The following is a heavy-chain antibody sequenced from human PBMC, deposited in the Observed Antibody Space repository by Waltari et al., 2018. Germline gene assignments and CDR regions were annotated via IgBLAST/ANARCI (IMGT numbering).Heavy chain of an antibody. V-gene: IGHV4-38-2*01. CDR2: IYHSGST. CDR1: GYSISSGYY. Sequence: QVQLQESGPGLVKPSETLSLTCAVSGYSISSGYYWGWIRQPPGKGLDWIGSIYHSGSTYYNPSLKSRVTISVDTSKNQFSLKLSSVTAADTAVYYCARGPIVVVVAATTLFDYWGQGTLVTVSS. J-gene: IGHJ4*02. D-gene: IGHD2-15*01. CDR3: ARGPIVVVVAATTLFDY.